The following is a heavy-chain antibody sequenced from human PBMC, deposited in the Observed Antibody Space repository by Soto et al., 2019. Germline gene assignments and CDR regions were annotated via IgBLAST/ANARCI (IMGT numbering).Heavy chain of an antibody. CDR2: IIPIFGTA. Sequence: SVKVSCKASGGTFSSYAISWVRQAPGQGLEWMGGIIPIFGTANYAQKFQGRVTITADESTSTAYMELSSLRSEDTAVYYCARDSVDCSSTSCFRPPIYYYDGMDVCGQGTTVTVSS. D-gene: IGHD2-2*01. CDR1: GGTFSSYA. V-gene: IGHV1-69*13. J-gene: IGHJ6*02. CDR3: ARDSVDCSSTSCFRPPIYYYDGMDV.